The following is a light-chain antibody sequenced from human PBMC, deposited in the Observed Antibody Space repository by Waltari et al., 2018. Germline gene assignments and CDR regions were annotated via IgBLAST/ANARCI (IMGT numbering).Light chain of an antibody. J-gene: IGLJ3*02. Sequence: QSVLTQPPSVSGAPGQRVTISCTGSSSNIGAASDVHWYQQLPGTAPKLLIYGNNNRPSGFPDLFPASRSGTSASLAITGLQAEDEADYYCQSYDSSLSGWVFGGRTKLTVL. CDR1: SSNIGAASD. CDR2: GNN. V-gene: IGLV1-40*01. CDR3: QSYDSSLSGWV.